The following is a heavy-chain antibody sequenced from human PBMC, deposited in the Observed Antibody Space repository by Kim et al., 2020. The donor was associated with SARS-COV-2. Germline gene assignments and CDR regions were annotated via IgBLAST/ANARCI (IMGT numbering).Heavy chain of an antibody. Sequence: SETLSLTCTVSGGSVTSLYWSWIRQPPGKGLEYIGYVYYGGTTNYNPSLESRLSMSIDKSKNHFSLTLRSVTATDTGVYYCARLRSGGFDYWGQGTLVTV. CDR3: ARLRSGGFDY. V-gene: IGHV4-59*08. J-gene: IGHJ4*02. CDR2: VYYGGTT. D-gene: IGHD5-12*01. CDR1: GGSVTSLY.